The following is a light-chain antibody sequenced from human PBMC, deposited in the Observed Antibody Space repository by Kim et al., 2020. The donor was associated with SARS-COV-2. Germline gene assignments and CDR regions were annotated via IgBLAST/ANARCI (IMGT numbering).Light chain of an antibody. J-gene: IGLJ3*02. Sequence: QPVLTQSSSASASLGPSVKLTCTLSSGHSSYIIAWHQQQPGKAPRYLMKLEGSGSYNKGSGVPDRFSGSSSGADRYLTISTLQSEDEAEYYCETWDSNPRVFGGGTKLTVL. V-gene: IGLV4-60*03. CDR3: ETWDSNPRV. CDR2: LEGSGSY. CDR1: SGHSSYI.